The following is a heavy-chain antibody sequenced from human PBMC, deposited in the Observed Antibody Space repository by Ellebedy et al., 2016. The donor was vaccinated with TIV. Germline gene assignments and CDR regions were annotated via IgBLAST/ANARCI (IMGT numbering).Heavy chain of an antibody. CDR1: GFSFSNYA. Sequence: PGGSLRLSCAASGFSFSNYALSWVRQAPGKGLEWVSAIVNTGDTTYYAGSVKGRFTISRDNSKNTLYLQMNSLRAEDTAVYYCAKLRVVVDEGVFWGRGTLVTVSS. J-gene: IGHJ1*01. V-gene: IGHV3-23*01. CDR2: IVNTGDTT. CDR3: AKLRVVVDEGVF. D-gene: IGHD2-15*01.